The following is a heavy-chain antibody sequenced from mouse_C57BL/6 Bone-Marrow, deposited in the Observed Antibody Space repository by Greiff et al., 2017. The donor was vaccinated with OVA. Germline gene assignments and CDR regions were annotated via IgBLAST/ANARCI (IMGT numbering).Heavy chain of an antibody. CDR2: INPSSGCT. J-gene: IGHJ1*03. V-gene: IGHV1-7*01. CDR1: GYTFTSYW. D-gene: IGHD1-1*01. CDR3: ARRVCSPNWYFDF. Sequence: VQLQQSGAELAKPGASVKLSCKASGYTFTSYWMHWVKQRPGPGLEWIGYINPSSGCTKYNQKFKDKATLTADTSSSTAYMQLSSLTYADAAVDYCARRVCSPNWYFDFWGTGTTVTVSS.